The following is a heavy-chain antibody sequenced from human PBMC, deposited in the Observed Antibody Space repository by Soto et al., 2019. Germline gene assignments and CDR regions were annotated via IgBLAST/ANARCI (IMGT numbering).Heavy chain of an antibody. CDR2: ISAYNGNT. V-gene: IGHV1-3*01. CDR3: ARDLPPIEY. Sequence: WVRQAPGQGLEWMGWISAYNGNTKYSQKFQGRVTITRDTSASTAYMELSSLRSEDTAVYYCARDLPPIEYWGQGTLVTVSS. J-gene: IGHJ4*02.